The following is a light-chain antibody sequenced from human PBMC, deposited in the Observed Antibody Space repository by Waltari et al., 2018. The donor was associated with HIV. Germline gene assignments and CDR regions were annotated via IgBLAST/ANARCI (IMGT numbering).Light chain of an antibody. Sequence: QSALTQPASVSGSPGQSITISCTRTSSDVGSYNFVSWYQPHPVNAPKLIIYEGDKRPSGVSYRFSGSKSGSTASLTISGLQAEDEADYYCCSYAGSSTYVVFGGGTQLTVL. CDR1: SSDVGSYNF. CDR2: EGD. V-gene: IGLV2-23*01. J-gene: IGLJ2*01. CDR3: CSYAGSSTYVV.